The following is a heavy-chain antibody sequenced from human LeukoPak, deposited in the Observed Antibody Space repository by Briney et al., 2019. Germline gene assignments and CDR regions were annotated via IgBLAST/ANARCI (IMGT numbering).Heavy chain of an antibody. V-gene: IGHV3-33*06. CDR3: VEDTLPGGGFYLDY. J-gene: IGHJ4*02. CDR2: IWNAGTNT. Sequence: GGSLRLSCAASGFSFSTYGMHWVRQAPGKGLEWVALIWNAGTNTYYADSVKGRFTISRDNSKNTLYLQMNGLRAEDTAVYYCVEDTLPGGGFYLDYWGKGTLVIVSS. D-gene: IGHD3-16*01. CDR1: GFSFSTYG.